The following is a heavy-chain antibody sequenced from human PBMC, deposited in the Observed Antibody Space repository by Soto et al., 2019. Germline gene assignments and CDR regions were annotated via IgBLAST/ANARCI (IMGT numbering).Heavy chain of an antibody. CDR3: ARQDSSSWYWVYGMDV. CDR2: IHYSGST. J-gene: IGHJ6*02. Sequence: QVQLQESGPGLVKPSETLSLTRTVSGGSISSYYWSWIRQPPGKGLEWIGYIHYSGSTKYNPSLKSRVTISVDTSKNQFSLKLSSVTASDTAVYYCARQDSSSWYWVYGMDVWGQGTTVTVSS. D-gene: IGHD6-13*01. V-gene: IGHV4-59*08. CDR1: GGSISSYY.